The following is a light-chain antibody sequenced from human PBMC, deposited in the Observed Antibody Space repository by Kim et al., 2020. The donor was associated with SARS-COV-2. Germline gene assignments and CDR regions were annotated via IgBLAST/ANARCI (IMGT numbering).Light chain of an antibody. CDR1: SLRTYY. V-gene: IGLV3-19*01. CDR2: GKN. CDR3: NSRDNSGDHVV. Sequence: ALGQTVRMTCQGDSLRTYYASWYQQKPGQAPILVIYGKNNRPSGIPDRFSGSSSGNTASLTVTGAQAVDEADYYCNSRDNSGDHVVLGGGTKLIVL. J-gene: IGLJ2*01.